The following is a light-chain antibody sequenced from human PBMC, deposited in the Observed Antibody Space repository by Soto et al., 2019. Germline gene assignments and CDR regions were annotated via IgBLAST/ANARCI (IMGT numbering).Light chain of an antibody. J-gene: IGKJ4*01. CDR1: QSVSSTY. CDR2: GTS. CDR3: PQYDTSPGLT. Sequence: EIVLTQSPGTLSLSPGERATLSCRSSQSVSSTYLAWYQQKPGQAPRLLIYGTSSRATGIPDRFSGSGSGTDFTLTISRLEPEDFAVYYCPQYDTSPGLTFGGGTRVEIK. V-gene: IGKV3-20*01.